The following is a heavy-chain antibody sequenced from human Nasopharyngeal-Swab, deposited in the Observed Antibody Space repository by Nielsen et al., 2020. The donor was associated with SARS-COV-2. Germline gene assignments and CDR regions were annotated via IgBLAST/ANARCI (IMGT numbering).Heavy chain of an antibody. CDR1: GGSISTTNFN. V-gene: IGHV4-39*07. D-gene: IGHD2-8*02. CDR3: ARDLGYAFTGRGVNWFDP. CDR2: ISYSGST. Sequence: SETLSLTCTVSGGSISTTNFNWAWIRQSPGKGLQCIGTISYSGSTYYKPSLNSRVTITLDTSKNQFFLRLSSVTAADTAVYYCARDLGYAFTGRGVNWFDPWGQGTLVTVSS. J-gene: IGHJ5*02.